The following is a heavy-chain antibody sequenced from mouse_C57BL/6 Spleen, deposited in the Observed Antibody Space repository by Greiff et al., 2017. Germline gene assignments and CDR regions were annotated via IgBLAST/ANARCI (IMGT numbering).Heavy chain of an antibody. CDR1: GYSFTDYI. D-gene: IGHD1-1*01. CDR3: ASAYCGSSYGYFDY. J-gene: IGHJ2*01. CDR2: INPNYGTT. Sequence: VQLQQPGPELVKPGASVKISCKASGYSFTDYIMNWVKQSNGKSLEWIGVINPNYGTTSYNQKFKGKATLTVDQSSSTAYMQLNSLTSGDSAVYYCASAYCGSSYGYFDYWGQGTTLTVSA. V-gene: IGHV1-39*01.